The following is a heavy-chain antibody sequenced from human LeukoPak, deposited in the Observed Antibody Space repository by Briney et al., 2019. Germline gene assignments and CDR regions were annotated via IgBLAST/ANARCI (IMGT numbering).Heavy chain of an antibody. CDR3: ARHAMGYYYYGMDV. Sequence: ASVKVSCKASGYTFTSYGISWVRRAPGQGLEWMGWISAYNGNTNYAQKLQGRVTMTTDTSTSTAYMELRSLRSDDTAVYYCARHAMGYYYYGMDVWGQGTTVTVSS. CDR2: ISAYNGNT. V-gene: IGHV1-18*01. D-gene: IGHD3-16*01. CDR1: GYTFTSYG. J-gene: IGHJ6*02.